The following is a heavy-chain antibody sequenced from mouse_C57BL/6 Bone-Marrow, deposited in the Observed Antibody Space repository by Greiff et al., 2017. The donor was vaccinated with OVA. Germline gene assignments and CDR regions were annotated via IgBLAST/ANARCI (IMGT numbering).Heavy chain of an antibody. Sequence: VQLKESEGGLVQPGSSMKLSCTASGFTFSDYYMAWVRQVPEKGLEWVANINYDGSSTYYLDSLKSRFIISRDNAKNILYLQMSSLKSEDTATYYCARANWDQGKFDYWGQGTTLTVSS. CDR3: ARANWDQGKFDY. CDR1: GFTFSDYY. J-gene: IGHJ2*01. CDR2: INYDGSST. D-gene: IGHD4-1*01. V-gene: IGHV5-16*01.